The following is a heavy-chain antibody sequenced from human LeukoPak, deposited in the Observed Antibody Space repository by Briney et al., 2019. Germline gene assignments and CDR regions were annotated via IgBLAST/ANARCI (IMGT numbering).Heavy chain of an antibody. Sequence: RGGSLRLSCAASGFTFDDYAIHWVRQAPGKGLEWVSLISADGGNTYYADSVKGRFTLSRDNSKNSLYLQMNSLRSEDTAFYYCAKDKALGYCSAGSCLYLDYWGQGTLVTVSS. J-gene: IGHJ4*02. CDR3: AKDKALGYCSAGSCLYLDY. D-gene: IGHD2-15*01. V-gene: IGHV3-43*02. CDR2: ISADGGNT. CDR1: GFTFDDYA.